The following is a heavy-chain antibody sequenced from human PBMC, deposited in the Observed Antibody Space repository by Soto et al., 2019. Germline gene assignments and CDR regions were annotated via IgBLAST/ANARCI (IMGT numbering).Heavy chain of an antibody. CDR2: IWYDGSNK. CDR3: ASGALGFEEYYYYGMDV. Sequence: QVQLVESGGGVVQPGRSLRLSCAASGFTFSSYGMHWVRQAPGKGLEWVAVIWYDGSNKYYADSVKGRFTISRDNSKNTLYLQMNSLRAEDTAVYYCASGALGFEEYYYYGMDVWGQGTTVTVSS. J-gene: IGHJ6*02. CDR1: GFTFSSYG. V-gene: IGHV3-33*01. D-gene: IGHD3-10*01.